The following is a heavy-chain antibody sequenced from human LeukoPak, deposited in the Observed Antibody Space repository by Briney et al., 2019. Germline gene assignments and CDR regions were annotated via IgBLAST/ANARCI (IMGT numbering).Heavy chain of an antibody. CDR3: ARDYYGSGSLRYFDL. J-gene: IGHJ2*01. Sequence: PSETLPLTCTISGGSISSSNYFWGWIRQPPGKGLEWIGSIYYSGSTYSNPSLKSRVTISVDTSKNQFSLKLSSVTAADTAVYYCARDYYGSGSLRYFDLWGRGTLVTVSS. V-gene: IGHV4-39*07. CDR1: GGSISSSNYF. CDR2: IYYSGST. D-gene: IGHD3-10*01.